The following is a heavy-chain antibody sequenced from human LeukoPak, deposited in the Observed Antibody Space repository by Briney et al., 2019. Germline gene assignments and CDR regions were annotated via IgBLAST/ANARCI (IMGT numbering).Heavy chain of an antibody. V-gene: IGHV1-2*02. Sequence: VASVKVSCKASGYTFTSYDINWVRQAPGQGLEWMGWINPNSGGTNYAQKFQGRVTMTRDTSISTAYMELSRLRSDDTAVYYCARGMYYFDYWGQGTLVTVSS. CDR3: ARGMYYFDY. CDR1: GYTFTSYD. CDR2: INPNSGGT. J-gene: IGHJ4*02.